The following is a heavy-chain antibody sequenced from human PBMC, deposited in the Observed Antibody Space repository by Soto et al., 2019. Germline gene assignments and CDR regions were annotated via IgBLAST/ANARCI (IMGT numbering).Heavy chain of an antibody. CDR3: ARVSYYYDSSGYYYVAFDI. J-gene: IGHJ3*02. CDR1: GGSISSGDYY. CDR2: IYYSGST. Sequence: SETLSLTCTVSGGSISSGDYYWSWIRQPPGKGLEWIGYIYYSGSTYYNPSLKSRVTISVDTSKNQFSLKLSSVTAADTAVYYCARVSYYYDSSGYYYVAFDIWGQGTMVTVS. V-gene: IGHV4-30-4*01. D-gene: IGHD3-22*01.